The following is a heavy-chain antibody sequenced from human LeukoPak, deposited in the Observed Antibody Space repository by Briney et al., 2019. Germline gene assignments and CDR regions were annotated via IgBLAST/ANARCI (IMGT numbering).Heavy chain of an antibody. CDR1: GFTFGSYA. Sequence: GGSLTLSCAASGFTFGSYAMSWVRQAPGKGLEWVSTISGSAISTYYANSVKGRFTISRDNSKNTLYLQMNSLRPEDTAVYYCAKDFYPLGNYVIYFDYWGQGALVTVSS. V-gene: IGHV3-23*01. D-gene: IGHD1-7*01. CDR2: ISGSAIST. J-gene: IGHJ4*02. CDR3: AKDFYPLGNYVIYFDY.